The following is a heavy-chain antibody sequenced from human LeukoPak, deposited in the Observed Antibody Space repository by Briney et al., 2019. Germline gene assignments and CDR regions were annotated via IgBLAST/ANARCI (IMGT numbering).Heavy chain of an antibody. CDR3: SNGIYSSSY. V-gene: IGHV3-7*01. D-gene: IGHD6-6*01. J-gene: IGHJ4*02. CDR2: IKQDGSQQ. Sequence: PGGSLRLSCAASGFTVSSNYMSWVRQAPGKGLEWVANIKQDGSQQYYLDSVEGRFTISRDNAKNSLYLQMNNLRAEDTAVYYCSNGIYSSSYWGQGTLVTVSS. CDR1: GFTVSSNY.